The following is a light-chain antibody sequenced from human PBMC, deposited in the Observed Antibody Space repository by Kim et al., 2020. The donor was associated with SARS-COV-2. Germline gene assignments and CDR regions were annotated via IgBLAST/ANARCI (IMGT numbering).Light chain of an antibody. CDR2: GKD. CDR1: SLRIYY. Sequence: VALEQTVRITCQGDSLRIYYATWYQQKPGQAPKVVIYGKDNRPSGVPDRFSGSTSGNTAYLTITGTQAGDEADYYCNSRDSNDYVVFGGGTQLTVL. CDR3: NSRDSNDYVV. J-gene: IGLJ2*01. V-gene: IGLV3-19*01.